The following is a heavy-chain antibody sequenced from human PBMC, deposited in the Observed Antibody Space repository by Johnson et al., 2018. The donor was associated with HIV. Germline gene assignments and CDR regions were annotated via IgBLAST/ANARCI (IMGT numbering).Heavy chain of an antibody. J-gene: IGHJ3*02. CDR1: RFTFSSFA. CDR2: ISYDASNK. D-gene: IGHD6-19*01. V-gene: IGHV3-30*04. CDR3: ARDLGSGYSSGWYLRSDAFDI. Sequence: QVQLVESGGGVVQPGRSLRLSCAASRFTFSSFAMHWVRQAPGKGLEWVAVISYDASNKYYADSVKGRFTISRDNSKNTLYLQMNSLRAEDTAVYYCARDLGSGYSSGWYLRSDAFDIWGQGTMVTVSS.